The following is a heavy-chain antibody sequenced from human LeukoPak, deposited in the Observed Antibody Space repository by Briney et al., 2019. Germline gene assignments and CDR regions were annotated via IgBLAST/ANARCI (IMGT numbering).Heavy chain of an antibody. CDR3: ATSGWYLLPGVY. CDR1: GDSISSSSSY. V-gene: IGHV4-39*01. J-gene: IGHJ4*02. D-gene: IGHD6-19*01. CDR2: IYYSGST. Sequence: PSETLSLTCTVSGDSISSSSSYWGWIRQPPGKGLEWIGSIYYSGSTYYNTSLKSRVTISVDTSKNQFSLKLDSVTAADTAVYFCATSGWYLLPGVYWGQGTLVTVSS.